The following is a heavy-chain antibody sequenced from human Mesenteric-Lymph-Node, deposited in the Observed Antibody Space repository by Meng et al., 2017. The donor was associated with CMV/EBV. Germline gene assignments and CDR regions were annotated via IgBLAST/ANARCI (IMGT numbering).Heavy chain of an antibody. Sequence: ASVKVSCKASGYTFTGYYMHWVRQAPGQGLEWMGIINPSGDSTTYAQKFQGRVTMTRDTSTSTVYMELSSLRSEDTAVYYCARAVTQMATIYTLGYWGQGTLVTVSS. D-gene: IGHD5-24*01. CDR3: ARAVTQMATIYTLGY. CDR1: GYTFTGYY. CDR2: INPSGDST. J-gene: IGHJ4*02. V-gene: IGHV1-46*01.